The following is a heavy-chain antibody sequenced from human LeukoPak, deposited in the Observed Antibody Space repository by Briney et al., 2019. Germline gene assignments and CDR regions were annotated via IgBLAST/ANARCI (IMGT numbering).Heavy chain of an antibody. D-gene: IGHD4-17*01. J-gene: IGHJ4*02. CDR2: IYTSGST. CDR1: GGSISSYC. Sequence: SETLSLTCTVSGGSISSYCWNWIRQPAGKGLEWIGRIYTSGSTNYNPSLKSRVTISVDKSKNQFSLKLSSVTAADTAVYYCARARGGPDYDDYWGQGTLVTVSS. CDR3: ARARGGPDYDDY. V-gene: IGHV4-4*07.